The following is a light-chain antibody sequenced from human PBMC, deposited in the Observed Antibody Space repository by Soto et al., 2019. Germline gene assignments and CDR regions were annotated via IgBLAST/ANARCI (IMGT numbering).Light chain of an antibody. Sequence: EIVLTQSPATPSVSPGERATLSCRASQSVSTNLAWYQQKPGQAPRLLIYGASTRAAGIPARFSGSASGTEFTLTISSLQSEDFAVYFCHQYNNWPPYTFGQGTKLDIK. CDR1: QSVSTN. CDR2: GAS. CDR3: HQYNNWPPYT. V-gene: IGKV3-15*01. J-gene: IGKJ2*01.